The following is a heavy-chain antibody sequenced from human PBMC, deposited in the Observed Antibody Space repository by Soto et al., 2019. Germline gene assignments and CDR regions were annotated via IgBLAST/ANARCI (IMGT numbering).Heavy chain of an antibody. V-gene: IGHV1-69*13. D-gene: IGHD6-13*01. J-gene: IGHJ6*02. CDR1: GGTFSSYA. Sequence: SVKVSCKASGGTFSSYAISWVRQAPGQGLEWMGGIIPIFGTANYAQKFQGRVTITANESTSTAYMELSSLRSEDTAVYYCARDQSRGIAHPFFYYYGMDVWGQGTTVTVSS. CDR3: ARDQSRGIAHPFFYYYGMDV. CDR2: IIPIFGTA.